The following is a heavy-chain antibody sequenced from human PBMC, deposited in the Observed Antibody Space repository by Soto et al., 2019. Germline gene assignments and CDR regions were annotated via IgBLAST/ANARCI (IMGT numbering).Heavy chain of an antibody. CDR2: LYSTNVA. CDR1: EFPVTTNY. V-gene: IGHV3-53*01. D-gene: IGHD3-3*01. Sequence: SLRLSCAASEFPVTTNYLTWVRQAPGKGLEWVSLLYSTNVAHYADSVRGRFTISRDISKNMFYLEMNSLRAEDTAVYYCGRNPFGVSSDGVVVWGQGTLVTVSS. CDR3: GRNPFGVSSDGVVV. J-gene: IGHJ4*02.